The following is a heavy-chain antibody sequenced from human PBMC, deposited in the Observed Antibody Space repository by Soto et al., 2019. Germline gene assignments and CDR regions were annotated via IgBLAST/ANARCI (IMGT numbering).Heavy chain of an antibody. CDR1: GDTFSFYT. D-gene: IGHD3-10*01. Sequence: QVQMVQSGAEVKKPGSSVKVSCKASGDTFSFYTINWVRQAPGLGLEWMGRVNPILSMSNYAQKFQGRVTMTADKSTSTADIELRSLRSEDTAFYYCATSYGSGYRAFDYWGQGALVTASS. CDR2: VNPILSMS. J-gene: IGHJ4*02. CDR3: ATSYGSGYRAFDY. V-gene: IGHV1-69*02.